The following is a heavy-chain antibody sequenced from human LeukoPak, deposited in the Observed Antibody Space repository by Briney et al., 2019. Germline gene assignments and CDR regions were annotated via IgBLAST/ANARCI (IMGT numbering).Heavy chain of an antibody. Sequence: GGSLRLSCAASGFTFSSYWMSWVRQAPGKGLEWVANIKHDGSEKYYVESVKGRFTISRDNAKNSLYMQMNSLRAEDTAVYYCARGFAAAGTNFDYWGQGTLVTVSS. D-gene: IGHD6-13*01. CDR3: ARGFAAAGTNFDY. J-gene: IGHJ4*02. CDR1: GFTFSSYW. V-gene: IGHV3-7*01. CDR2: IKHDGSEK.